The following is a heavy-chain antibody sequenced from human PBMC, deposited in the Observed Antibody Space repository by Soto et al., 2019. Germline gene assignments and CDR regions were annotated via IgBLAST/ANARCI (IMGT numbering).Heavy chain of an antibody. CDR3: ARRYCSTTNCYPFDY. V-gene: IGHV4-59*01. CDR2: IYYSGST. Sequence: GPGPTSETLSLTCTVSGGSISSFYWSWIRQPPGKGLEWIGYIYYSGSTNYNPSLKGRVTISVDTSKNQFSLKLSSVTAADTAVYYCARRYCSTTNCYPFDYWGQGTPVTVS. CDR1: GGSISSFY. D-gene: IGHD2-2*01. J-gene: IGHJ4*02.